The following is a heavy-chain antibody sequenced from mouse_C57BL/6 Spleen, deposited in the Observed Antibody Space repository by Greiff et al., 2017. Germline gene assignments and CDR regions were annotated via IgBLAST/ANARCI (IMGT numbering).Heavy chain of an antibody. CDR1: GYTFTSYW. J-gene: IGHJ2*01. Sequence: QVHVKQPGAELVKPGASVKLSCKASGYTFTSYWMHWVKQRPGRGLEWIGRIDPNSGGTKYNEKFKSKATLTVDKPSSTAYMQLSSLTSEDSAVYYCARERIYYDYDDGYYFDYWGQGTTLTVSS. D-gene: IGHD2-4*01. CDR3: ARERIYYDYDDGYYFDY. V-gene: IGHV1-72*01. CDR2: IDPNSGGT.